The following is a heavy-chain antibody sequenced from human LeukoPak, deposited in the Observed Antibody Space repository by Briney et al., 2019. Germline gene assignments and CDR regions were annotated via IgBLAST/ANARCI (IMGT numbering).Heavy chain of an antibody. D-gene: IGHD1-26*01. Sequence: ASVKVSCKASGYTFTSYGISWVRQAPGQGLEWMGWISAYNGNTNYAQKLQGRVTMTTDTSTSTAYMELRSLRSDDTAVYYCARLVRSGSYPYYYYGMDVWGQGTTVTVSS. V-gene: IGHV1-18*01. J-gene: IGHJ6*02. CDR2: ISAYNGNT. CDR3: ARLVRSGSYPYYYYGMDV. CDR1: GYTFTSYG.